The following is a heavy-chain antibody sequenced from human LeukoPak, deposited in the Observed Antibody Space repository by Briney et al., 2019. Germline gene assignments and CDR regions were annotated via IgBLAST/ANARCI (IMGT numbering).Heavy chain of an antibody. D-gene: IGHD2-2*01. Sequence: SQTLSLTCTVSGGSISSGDYYWSWIRQPPGKGLEWIGYIYYSGSTYYNPSLKSRVTISVDTSKNQFSLKLSSVTAADTAVYYCARSLIAVGPQSTNWFDPWGQGTLVTVSS. CDR3: ARSLIAVGPQSTNWFDP. J-gene: IGHJ5*02. CDR1: GGSISSGDYY. CDR2: IYYSGST. V-gene: IGHV4-30-4*08.